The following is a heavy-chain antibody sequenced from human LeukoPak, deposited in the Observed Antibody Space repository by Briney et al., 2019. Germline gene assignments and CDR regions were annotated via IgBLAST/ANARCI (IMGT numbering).Heavy chain of an antibody. CDR3: ARGVGATLGTY. CDR2: INPSGGST. D-gene: IGHD1-26*01. V-gene: IGHV1-46*01. CDR1: GYTFTSYY. Sequence: ASVKVSCKASGYTFTSYYMHWVRQAPGQGLEWMGIINPSGGSTSYAQKFQGRVTMTRNTSISTAYMELSSLRSEDTAVYYCARGVGATLGTYWGQGTLVTVSS. J-gene: IGHJ4*02.